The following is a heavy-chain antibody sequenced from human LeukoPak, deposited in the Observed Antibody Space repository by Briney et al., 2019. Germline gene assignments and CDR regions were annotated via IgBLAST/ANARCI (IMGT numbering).Heavy chain of an antibody. V-gene: IGHV3-30*02. CDR1: GFTFSSYG. D-gene: IGHD2-15*01. CDR2: IWYDGSNK. J-gene: IGHJ4*02. CDR3: AKGGPVVVAATLFY. Sequence: GGSLRLSCAASGFTFSSYGMHWVRQAPGKGLEWVAVIWYDGSNKYYADSVKGRFTISRDNSKNTLYLQMNSLRAEDTAVYYCAKGGPVVVAATLFYWGQGTLVTVSS.